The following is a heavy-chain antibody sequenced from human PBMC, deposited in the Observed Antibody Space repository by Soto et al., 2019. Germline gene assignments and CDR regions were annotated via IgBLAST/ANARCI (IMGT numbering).Heavy chain of an antibody. D-gene: IGHD4-17*01. CDR3: ASDLRWADSYYYYYGMDV. Sequence: SVKVSCKASGGTFSSYAISWVRQAPGQGLEWMGGIIPIFGTANYAQKFQGRVTITADESTSTAYMELSSLRSEDTAVYYCASDLRWADSYYYYYGMDVWGQGTTVTVSS. J-gene: IGHJ6*02. V-gene: IGHV1-69*13. CDR1: GGTFSSYA. CDR2: IIPIFGTA.